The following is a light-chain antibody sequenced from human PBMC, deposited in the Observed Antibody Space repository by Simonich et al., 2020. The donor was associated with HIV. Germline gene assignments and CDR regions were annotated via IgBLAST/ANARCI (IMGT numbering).Light chain of an antibody. CDR2: VAS. J-gene: IGKJ3*01. CDR3: QQSYSTT. Sequence: DIQLTQSPSFLSASVGDRVNITCRASQGISSYLAWYQQKPGKAPKLLISVASSLQRGVPSRFSGSGSGTDFTLTISSLQPEDFATYYCQQSYSTTFGPGTKVDIK. V-gene: IGKV1-39*01. CDR1: QGISSY.